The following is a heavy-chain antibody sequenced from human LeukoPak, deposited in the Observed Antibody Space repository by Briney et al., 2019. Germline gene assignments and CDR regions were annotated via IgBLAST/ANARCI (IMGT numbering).Heavy chain of an antibody. CDR1: GFTFSSYA. Sequence: GGSLRLSCAASGFTFSSYAMHWVRQAPGKGLEWVAVISYDGSNKYYADSVKGRFTISRGNSKNTLYLQMNSLRAEDTAVYYCARVSPYSSGWTRGPFDYWGQGTLVTVSS. CDR2: ISYDGSNK. V-gene: IGHV3-30-3*01. CDR3: ARVSPYSSGWTRGPFDY. D-gene: IGHD6-19*01. J-gene: IGHJ4*02.